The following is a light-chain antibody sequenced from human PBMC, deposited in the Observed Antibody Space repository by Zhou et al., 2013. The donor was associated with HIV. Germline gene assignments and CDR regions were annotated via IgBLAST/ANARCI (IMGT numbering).Light chain of an antibody. CDR1: QAISSW. Sequence: DIQMTQSPSYISASVGDRVTITCRASQAISSWLAWYQQKPGKAPMLLLYGASTLQDGVPSRFSGSGSGTDFTLTITSLQPEDFATYYCQEANSFPITFGQGTRTGDE. CDR2: GAS. V-gene: IGKV1-12*01. CDR3: QEANSFPIT. J-gene: IGKJ5*01.